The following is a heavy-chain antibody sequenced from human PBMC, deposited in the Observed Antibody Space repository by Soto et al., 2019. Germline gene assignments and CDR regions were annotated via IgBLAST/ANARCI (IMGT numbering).Heavy chain of an antibody. CDR2: INNDGSST. CDR3: ATGSGWYSTDY. J-gene: IGHJ4*02. V-gene: IGHV3-74*01. D-gene: IGHD6-19*01. Sequence: EVQLVESGGGLLQPGGSLRLSCAASGFTFSSYWMHWVRQVPGKGLVWVSLINNDGSSTRYADSVKGRFTISRDNAKNTLYLQMNSLRAEDTAVYYCATGSGWYSTDYWGQGTLVTVSS. CDR1: GFTFSSYW.